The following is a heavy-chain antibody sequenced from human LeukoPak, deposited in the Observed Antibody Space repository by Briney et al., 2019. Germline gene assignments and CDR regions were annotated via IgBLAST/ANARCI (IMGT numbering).Heavy chain of an antibody. J-gene: IGHJ6*03. D-gene: IGHD3-3*01. CDR2: IRNDGSNT. CDR3: AKLRDYDFWSGYYSPTYYYYYYMDV. CDR1: GFSFSSYG. Sequence: GGSLRLSCAASGFSFSSYGMHWLRQAPGKGLEWVAFIRNDGSNTYYADSVKGRFTISRDNSKNTLYLQMNSLRAEDTAVYYCAKLRDYDFWSGYYSPTYYYYYYMDVWGKGTTVTVSS. V-gene: IGHV3-30*02.